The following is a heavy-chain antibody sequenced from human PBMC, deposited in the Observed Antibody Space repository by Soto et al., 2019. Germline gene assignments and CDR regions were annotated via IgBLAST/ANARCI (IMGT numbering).Heavy chain of an antibody. Sequence: QVQLVQSGAEVKKPGSSVKVSCKASGGTFSSYAISWVRQAPGQGLEWMGGIIPIFGTANYAQKFQGRVTITADESTSTAYMELSSLRSEDTAVYYCVASGVVVTAIRNWFDPWGQGNLVTVSS. V-gene: IGHV1-69*01. CDR1: GGTFSSYA. CDR3: VASGVVVTAIRNWFDP. D-gene: IGHD2-21*02. J-gene: IGHJ5*02. CDR2: IIPIFGTA.